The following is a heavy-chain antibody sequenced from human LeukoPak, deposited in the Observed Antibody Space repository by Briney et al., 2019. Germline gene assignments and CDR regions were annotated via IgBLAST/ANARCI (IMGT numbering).Heavy chain of an antibody. J-gene: IGHJ6*02. D-gene: IGHD3-22*01. V-gene: IGHV3-11*01. CDR1: GFTFSDYY. Sequence: GGSLRLPCAASGFTFSDYYMSWIRQAPGKGLEWVSYISSSGSTIYYADSVKGRFTISRDNAKNSLYLQMNSLRAEDTAVYYCARDRPPYEYGMDVWGQGTTVTVSS. CDR3: ARDRPPYEYGMDV. CDR2: ISSSGSTI.